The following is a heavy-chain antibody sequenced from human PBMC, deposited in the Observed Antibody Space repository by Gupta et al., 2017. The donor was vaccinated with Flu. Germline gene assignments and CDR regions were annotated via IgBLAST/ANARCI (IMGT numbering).Heavy chain of an antibody. V-gene: IGHV3-30*18. CDR1: GFTFSSYG. J-gene: IGHJ6*02. CDR3: AKDYGDYERYYYYGMDV. Sequence: QVQLVESGGGVVQPGRSLRLSCAASGFTFSSYGMHWVRQAPGKGLEWVAVISYDGSNKYYADSVKGRFTISRDNSKNTLYLQMNSLRAEDTAVYYCAKDYGDYERYYYYGMDVWGQGTTVTVSS. D-gene: IGHD4-17*01. CDR2: ISYDGSNK.